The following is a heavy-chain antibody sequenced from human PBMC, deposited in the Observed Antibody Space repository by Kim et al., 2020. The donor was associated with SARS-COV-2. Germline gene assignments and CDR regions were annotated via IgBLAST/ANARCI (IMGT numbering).Heavy chain of an antibody. D-gene: IGHD6-6*01. Sequence: ASVKVSCNASGYTFTDYGISWVRQAPGQGLEWMGWISAYNGNTNYAQKVQGRVTMTTDTSTSTAYMELRSLRSDDAAMYFCARDVWSSSSTGPSFDYWGQGTLVTFSS. CDR1: GYTFTDYG. CDR3: ARDVWSSSSTGPSFDY. J-gene: IGHJ4*02. V-gene: IGHV1-18*01. CDR2: ISAYNGNT.